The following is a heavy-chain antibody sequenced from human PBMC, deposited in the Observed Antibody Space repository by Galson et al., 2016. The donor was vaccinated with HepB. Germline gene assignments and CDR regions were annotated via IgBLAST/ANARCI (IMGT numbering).Heavy chain of an antibody. V-gene: IGHV3-74*03. CDR2: INPDGTST. CDR3: TKRLSHGMDV. D-gene: IGHD5-24*01. J-gene: IGHJ6*02. CDR1: GFTFNQFA. Sequence: SLRLSCAASGFTFNQFAMSWFRQAPGKGLVWVSTINPDGTSTKYADSVKGRFTMSRDNAKNTLHLQMDSLRVDDTAVYYCTKRLSHGMDVWGQGTTVTVSS.